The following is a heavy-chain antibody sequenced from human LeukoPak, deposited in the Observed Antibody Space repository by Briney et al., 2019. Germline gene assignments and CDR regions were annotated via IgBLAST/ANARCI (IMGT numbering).Heavy chain of an antibody. Sequence: PGRSLRLSCAASGFTFSSYAMHWVRQAPGKGLEWVAVISYDGSNKYYADSVKGRFTISRDNSKNTLYLQMNSLRAEDTAVYYCVLIMFETNDYWGQGTLVTVSS. CDR1: GFTFSSYA. D-gene: IGHD2-8*01. J-gene: IGHJ4*02. CDR3: VLIMFETNDY. V-gene: IGHV3-30*04. CDR2: ISYDGSNK.